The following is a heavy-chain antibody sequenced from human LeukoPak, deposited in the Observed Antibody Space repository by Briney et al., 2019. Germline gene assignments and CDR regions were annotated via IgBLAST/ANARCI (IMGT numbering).Heavy chain of an antibody. J-gene: IGHJ4*02. CDR3: ARVRKLGYCSSTSCYSLDY. V-gene: IGHV1-2*02. CDR2: INPNSGGT. CDR1: GYTFTGYY. D-gene: IGHD2-2*01. Sequence: ASVKVSCKASGYTFTGYYMHWVRQAPGQGLEWMGWINPNSGGTNYAQKFQGRVTMTRDTSISTAYMELSRLRPDDTAVYYCARVRKLGYCSSTSCYSLDYWGQGTLVTVSS.